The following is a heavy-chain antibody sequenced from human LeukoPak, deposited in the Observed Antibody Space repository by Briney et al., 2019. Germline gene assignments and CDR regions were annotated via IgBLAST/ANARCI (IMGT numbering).Heavy chain of an antibody. D-gene: IGHD2-21*01. CDR2: INPNSGDT. Sequence: ASVKVSCKASGYTFTGYYVHWVRQAPGQGLEWMGRINPNSGDTNYAQKFQGRVTMTRDTSISTAYMELSRLRSDDTAVYYCARPKDCGGDCYYHGMDVWGQGTTVTVSS. CDR1: GYTFTGYY. V-gene: IGHV1-2*06. CDR3: ARPKDCGGDCYYHGMDV. J-gene: IGHJ6*02.